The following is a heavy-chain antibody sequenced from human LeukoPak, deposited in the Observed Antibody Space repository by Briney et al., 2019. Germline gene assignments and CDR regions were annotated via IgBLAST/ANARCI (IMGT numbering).Heavy chain of an antibody. CDR3: ARSHDFWSGYS. V-gene: IGHV4-61*01. J-gene: IGHJ4*02. CDR1: GGSVSVSSGSYY. CDR2: IYYTGST. Sequence: PSETLSLTCTVSGGSVSVSSGSYYWSWIRQPPGKGLEWIGYIYYTGSTNYSPSLKSRATISSDTSKNQFSLKLSSVTAADTAVYYCARSHDFWSGYSWGQGTLVTVSS. D-gene: IGHD3-3*01.